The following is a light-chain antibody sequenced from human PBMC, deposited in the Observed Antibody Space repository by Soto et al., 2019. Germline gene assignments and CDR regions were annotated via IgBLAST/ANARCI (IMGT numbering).Light chain of an antibody. V-gene: IGKV1-5*03. CDR1: QSISSW. Sequence: DIQRTQSPSTLSASVGDRVTITCRASQSISSWLAWYQQKPGKAPKLLIYKASSLESGVPSRFSGSGSGTDFTLTISSLQPEDFAPYYCQQSYSTPPGTFGQGTKV. J-gene: IGKJ1*01. CDR2: KAS. CDR3: QQSYSTPPGT.